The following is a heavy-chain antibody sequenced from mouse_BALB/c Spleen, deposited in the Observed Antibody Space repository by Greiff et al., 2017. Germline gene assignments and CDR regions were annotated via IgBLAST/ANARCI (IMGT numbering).Heavy chain of an antibody. J-gene: IGHJ2*01. CDR2: INPSTGYT. V-gene: IGHV1-7*01. CDR1: GYTFTSYW. D-gene: IGHD2-4*01. Sequence: QVQLQQSGAELAKPGASVKMSCKASGYTFTSYWMHWVKQRPGQGLEWIGYINPSTGYTEYNQKFKDKATLTADKSSSTAYMQLSSLTSEDSAVYYCARRSYDYDYWGQGTTLTVSS. CDR3: ARRSYDYDY.